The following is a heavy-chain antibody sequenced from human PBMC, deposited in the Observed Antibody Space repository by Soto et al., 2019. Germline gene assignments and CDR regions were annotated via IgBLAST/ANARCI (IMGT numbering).Heavy chain of an antibody. J-gene: IGHJ4*02. D-gene: IGHD3-10*01. Sequence: EVQLVESGGGLVQPGGSLKLSCAASGFTFSGAAMHWVRQASGKGLEWVGRIRTKVNSYATAYGASVKSRFTISRDDSKNTTYLQMNSPNSEDTAVYFCTTEPGHYWGQGTLVTVSS. CDR1: GFTFSGAA. CDR2: IRTKVNSYAT. V-gene: IGHV3-73*01. CDR3: TTEPGHY.